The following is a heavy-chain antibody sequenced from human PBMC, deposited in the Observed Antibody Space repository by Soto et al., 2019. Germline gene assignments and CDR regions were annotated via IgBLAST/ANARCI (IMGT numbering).Heavy chain of an antibody. D-gene: IGHD5-18*01. Sequence: PSQTLSLTCAISGDSVSSNSAAWNWIRQSPSRGPEWLGRTYYRSKWYNDYAVSVKSRITINPDTSKNQFSLQLNSVTPEDTAVYYCTTEGLQLWLVSYYGMDVWGQGTTVTVSS. CDR1: GDSVSSNSAA. CDR3: TTEGLQLWLVSYYGMDV. V-gene: IGHV6-1*01. J-gene: IGHJ6*02. CDR2: TYYRSKWYN.